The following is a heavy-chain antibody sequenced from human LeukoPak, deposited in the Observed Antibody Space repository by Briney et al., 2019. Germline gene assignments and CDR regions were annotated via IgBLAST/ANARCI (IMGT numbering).Heavy chain of an antibody. V-gene: IGHV3-48*02. J-gene: IGHJ4*02. Sequence: PGGSLRLSCAASGLPLSTYRVIWVRPAPGKGPEWVSYISSGSTTMYYPHSVKARCTISRDNAKNSLYLHMNSLRDEDRAVYYCARDVGPTVQPTPVDFGGGGTLVTV. CDR3: ARDVGPTVQPTPVDF. D-gene: IGHD4-17*01. CDR2: ISSGSTTM. CDR1: GLPLSTYR.